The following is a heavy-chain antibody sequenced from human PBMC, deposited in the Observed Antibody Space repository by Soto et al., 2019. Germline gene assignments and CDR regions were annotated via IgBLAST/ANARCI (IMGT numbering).Heavy chain of an antibody. CDR1: GFTFSSYG. D-gene: IGHD3-3*01. Sequence: GGSLRLSCAASGFTFSSYGMHWVRQAPGKGLEWVAVIWYDGSNKYYADSVKGRFTISRDNSKNTLYLQMNSLRAEDTAVYYCAKGHYDFWSGFDYWGQGTLVNVSS. J-gene: IGHJ4*02. CDR3: AKGHYDFWSGFDY. CDR2: IWYDGSNK. V-gene: IGHV3-30*02.